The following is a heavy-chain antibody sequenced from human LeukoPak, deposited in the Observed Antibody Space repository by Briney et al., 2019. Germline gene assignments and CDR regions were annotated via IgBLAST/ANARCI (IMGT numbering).Heavy chain of an antibody. V-gene: IGHV4-39*01. CDR3: ARQDYGDYVVY. D-gene: IGHD4-17*01. J-gene: IGHJ4*02. CDR1: GGSISSSSYY. Sequence: SSETLSLTCTVSGGSISSSSYYWGWIRQPPGKGLEWIGSIYYSGSTHYNPSLKSRVTISVDTSKNQFSLKLSSVTAADTAVYYCARQDYGDYVVYWGQGTLVTVSS. CDR2: IYYSGST.